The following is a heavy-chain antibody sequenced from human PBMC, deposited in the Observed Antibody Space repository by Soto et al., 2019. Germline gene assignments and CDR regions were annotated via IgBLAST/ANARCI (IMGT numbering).Heavy chain of an antibody. CDR2: MNRNSGNT. J-gene: IGHJ6*03. D-gene: IGHD6-6*01. V-gene: IGHV1-8*01. CDR1: GYTFTSYD. Sequence: QVQLVQSGAEVKKPGASLKVSCKASGYTFTSYDINWVRQATGQGLEWMGWMNRNSGNTGYAQKFQGRVTMTRNTSIGTAYMELSSLGSEDTAVYYWARGWAAARQPYYYYCYLDVWGKGATVTVSS. CDR3: ARGWAAARQPYYYYCYLDV.